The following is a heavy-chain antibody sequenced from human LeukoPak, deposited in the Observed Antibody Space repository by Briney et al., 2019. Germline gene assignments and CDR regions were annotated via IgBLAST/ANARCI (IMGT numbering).Heavy chain of an antibody. CDR1: GFTFSSYG. Sequence: GGSLRLSCAASGFTFSSYGMHWVRQAPGKGLEWVAFIRYDGSNKYYADSVKGRFTISRDNSKNTLYLQMNSLRAEDTAVYYCARARVPYYDSSGYLGYWGQGTLVTVSS. V-gene: IGHV3-30*02. CDR2: IRYDGSNK. CDR3: ARARVPYYDSSGYLGY. J-gene: IGHJ4*02. D-gene: IGHD3-22*01.